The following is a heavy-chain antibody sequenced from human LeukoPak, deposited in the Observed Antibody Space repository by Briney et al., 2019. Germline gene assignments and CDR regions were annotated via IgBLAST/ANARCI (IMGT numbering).Heavy chain of an antibody. CDR3: VRDWEGFNFDI. Sequence: SETLSLTCTVSGGSVRSYYWSWIRQPPGEGLEWIAYIHDSGGTNYNPSLKSRVTISVDTSKNQFSLKLRSVTAADTAVYYCVRDWEGFNFDIWGQGTMVTVSS. V-gene: IGHV4-59*02. D-gene: IGHD1-26*01. CDR2: IHDSGGT. CDR1: GGSVRSYY. J-gene: IGHJ3*02.